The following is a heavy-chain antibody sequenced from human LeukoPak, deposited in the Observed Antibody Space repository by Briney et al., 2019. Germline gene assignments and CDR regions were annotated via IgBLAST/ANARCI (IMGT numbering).Heavy chain of an antibody. Sequence: PGRSLRLSCAASGFTFSSYAMHWVRQAPGKGLEWVAVISYDGSNKYYADSVKGRFTISRDNSKNTLYLQMNSLRAEDTAVYYCAKDRIRYFDWLSWFDPWGQGTLVTVSS. CDR2: ISYDGSNK. CDR3: AKDRIRYFDWLSWFDP. D-gene: IGHD3-9*01. V-gene: IGHV3-30*04. J-gene: IGHJ5*02. CDR1: GFTFSSYA.